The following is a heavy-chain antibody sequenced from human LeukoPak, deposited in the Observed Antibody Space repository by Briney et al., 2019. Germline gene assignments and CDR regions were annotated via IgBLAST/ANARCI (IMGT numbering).Heavy chain of an antibody. J-gene: IGHJ6*02. V-gene: IGHV1-2*02. Sequence: ASVKVSCKGSGYTLIGYYMHWVRQAPGQGLEWMGWINSNSGDTNYAQKFQGRVTMTRDTSTSTAYMELSRLRSDDTAVYYCARDGSMDVWGQGTTVTVSS. CDR2: INSNSGDT. CDR3: ARDGSMDV. CDR1: GYTLIGYY.